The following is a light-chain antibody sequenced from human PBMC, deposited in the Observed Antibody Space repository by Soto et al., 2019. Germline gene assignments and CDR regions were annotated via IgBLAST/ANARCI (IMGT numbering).Light chain of an antibody. CDR1: QSISSY. V-gene: IGKV1-39*01. CDR2: AAY. CDR3: QHDHTYRT. Sequence: DIQMTQSPSSLSASVGDRVTITCRASQSISSYLNWYQQKPGKAPKLLIYAAYSLQSGVPSRFSGSGSGTDFPLPISSLQPEDFATYFCQHDHTYRTFGQGTKVDIK. J-gene: IGKJ1*01.